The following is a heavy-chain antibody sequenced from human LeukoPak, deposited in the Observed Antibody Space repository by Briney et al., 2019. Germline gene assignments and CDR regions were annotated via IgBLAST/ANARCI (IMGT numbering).Heavy chain of an antibody. V-gene: IGHV3-33*01. Sequence: GGSLRLSCAASGFTFSTYGMHWVREAPGKGLEGVAVTLNDGSQENYADSVKGRFTISRDNSMNTLFLQMNSLRAEDTAVYYCARDDALGDNALDIWGQGTMVTVSS. CDR1: GFTFSTYG. J-gene: IGHJ3*02. D-gene: IGHD3-16*01. CDR2: TLNDGSQE. CDR3: ARDDALGDNALDI.